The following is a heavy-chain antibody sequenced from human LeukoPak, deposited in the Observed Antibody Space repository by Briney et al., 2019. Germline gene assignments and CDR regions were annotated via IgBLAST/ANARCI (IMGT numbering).Heavy chain of an antibody. D-gene: IGHD6-19*01. CDR3: ARFSSGSGCFPP. CDR1: GYTFTSYA. J-gene: IGHJ4*02. V-gene: IGHV1-3*01. CDR2: INAGNGNT. Sequence: ASVKVSCKASGYTFTSYAMHWVRQAPGQRLEWMGWINAGNGNTKYSQKFQGRVTITRDTSASTAYMELSSLRSEDTAVYYCARFSSGSGCFPPGGKETLVTASS.